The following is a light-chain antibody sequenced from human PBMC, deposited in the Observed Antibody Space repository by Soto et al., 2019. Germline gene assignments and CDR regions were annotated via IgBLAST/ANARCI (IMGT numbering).Light chain of an antibody. V-gene: IGLV2-14*01. CDR2: DVS. CDR3: SSYTISNTLV. Sequence: QSVLTQPASVSGSPGQSITISCTGTSSDVGGYNYVSWYQQYPGKAPKLMIYDVSNRPSGVSNRFSGSKSGNTASLTISGLQAEDEADYHCSSYTISNTLVFGSGTKVTVL. CDR1: SSDVGGYNY. J-gene: IGLJ1*01.